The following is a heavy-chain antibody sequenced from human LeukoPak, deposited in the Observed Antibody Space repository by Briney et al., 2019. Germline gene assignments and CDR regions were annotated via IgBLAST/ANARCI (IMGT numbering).Heavy chain of an antibody. CDR1: GGSINSGNHY. V-gene: IGHV4-39*07. D-gene: IGHD5-18*01. Sequence: PSETLSLTCTVSGGSINSGNHYWGWIRQSPGKGLEWIGSIYYSGSTYDNPSLKSRVTISVDTSKNQFSPKLSSVTAADTAVYYCARVASGYSYGPPDYWGQGTLVTVSS. CDR2: IYYSGST. CDR3: ARVASGYSYGPPDY. J-gene: IGHJ4*02.